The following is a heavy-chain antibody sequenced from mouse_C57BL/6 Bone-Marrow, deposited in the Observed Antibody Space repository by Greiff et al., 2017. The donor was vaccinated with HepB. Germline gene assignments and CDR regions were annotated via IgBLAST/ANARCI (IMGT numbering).Heavy chain of an antibody. V-gene: IGHV1-63*01. Sequence: QVHVKQSGAELVRPGTSVKMSCKASGYTFTNYWIGWAKQRPGHGLEWIGDIYPGGGYTNYNEKFKGKATLTADKSSSTAYMQFSSLTSEDSAIYYCARYYSNLRVFDYWGQGTTLTVSS. CDR2: IYPGGGYT. J-gene: IGHJ2*01. CDR1: GYTFTNYW. CDR3: ARYYSNLRVFDY. D-gene: IGHD2-5*01.